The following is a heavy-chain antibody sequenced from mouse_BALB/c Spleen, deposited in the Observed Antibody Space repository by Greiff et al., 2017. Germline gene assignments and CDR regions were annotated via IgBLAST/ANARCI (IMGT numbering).Heavy chain of an antibody. Sequence: VQLKESGGGLVKPGGSLKLSCAASGFTFSSYAMSWVRQTPEKRLEWVASISSGGSTYYPDSVKGRFTISRDNARNILYLQMSSLRSEDTAMYYCAREGITTRAYWGQGTLVTVSA. D-gene: IGHD1-1*01. CDR2: ISSGGST. CDR1: GFTFSSYA. V-gene: IGHV5-6-5*01. J-gene: IGHJ3*01. CDR3: AREGITTRAY.